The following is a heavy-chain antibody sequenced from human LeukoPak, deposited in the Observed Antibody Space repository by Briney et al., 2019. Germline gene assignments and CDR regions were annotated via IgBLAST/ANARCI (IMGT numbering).Heavy chain of an antibody. CDR1: GFTVSSNY. CDR3: ARVRQKDGYSS. D-gene: IGHD6-13*01. J-gene: IGHJ4*02. Sequence: GGSLRLSCAASGFTVSSNYMSWVRQAPGKRLEWVSVIYSGGSTYYADSVKGRFTISRDNSKNTLYLQMNSLRAEDTAVYYCARVRQKDGYSSWGQGTLVTVSS. V-gene: IGHV3-53*01. CDR2: IYSGGST.